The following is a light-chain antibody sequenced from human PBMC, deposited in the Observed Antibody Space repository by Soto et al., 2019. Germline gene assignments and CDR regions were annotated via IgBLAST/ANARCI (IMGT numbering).Light chain of an antibody. CDR2: DVS. J-gene: IGLJ2*01. Sequence: QSALTQPASVSGSPGQSIAISCTGTSNDVGGYNYVSWYQQHPDKAPKLMIYDVSNRPSGVSNRFSGSKSGNTASLTISGLQVEDEADYYRSSYSISSPLVFGGGTPLTV. V-gene: IGLV2-14*01. CDR3: SSYSISSPLV. CDR1: SNDVGGYNY.